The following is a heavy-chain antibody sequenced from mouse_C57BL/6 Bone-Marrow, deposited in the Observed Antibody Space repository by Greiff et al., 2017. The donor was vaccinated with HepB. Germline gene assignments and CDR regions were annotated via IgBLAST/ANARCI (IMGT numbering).Heavy chain of an antibody. CDR2: IYPRSGNT. CDR1: GYTFTSYG. V-gene: IGHV1-81*01. J-gene: IGHJ4*01. D-gene: IGHD2-14*01. CDR3: AKEEVRRAMDY. Sequence: QVQLQQSGAELARPGASVKLSCKASGYTFTSYGISWVKQRTGQGLEWIGEIYPRSGNTYYNEKFKGQATLTADKSSSTAYMELRSLTSEDSAVYFCAKEEVRRAMDYWGQGTSVTVSS.